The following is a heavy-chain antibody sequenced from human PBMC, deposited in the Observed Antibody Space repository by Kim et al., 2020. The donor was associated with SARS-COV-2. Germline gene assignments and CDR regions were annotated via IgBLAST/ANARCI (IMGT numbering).Heavy chain of an antibody. Sequence: SETLSLTCTVSGGSISSGDYYWSWIRQPPGKGLEWIVYIYYSGSTYYNPSLKSRVTISVDTSKNQFSLKLSSVTAADTAVYYCARRIAAAGNFDYWGQGTLVTVSS. D-gene: IGHD6-13*01. CDR3: ARRIAAAGNFDY. CDR1: GGSISSGDYY. CDR2: IYYSGST. V-gene: IGHV4-30-4*01. J-gene: IGHJ4*02.